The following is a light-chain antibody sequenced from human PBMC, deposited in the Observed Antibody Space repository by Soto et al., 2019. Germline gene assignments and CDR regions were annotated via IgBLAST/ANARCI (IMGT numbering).Light chain of an antibody. CDR1: QNIGAW. J-gene: IGKJ1*01. CDR2: RAS. Sequence: DIQMTQSPSTLSASVGDRVTITCRASQNIGAWLAWYQQKPGQGPKLLIYRASNLESGVPSRFSGSGSGTQFTLAISSLQPDDFATYYCQHYNSYSEALGQGTKVELK. V-gene: IGKV1-5*03. CDR3: QHYNSYSEA.